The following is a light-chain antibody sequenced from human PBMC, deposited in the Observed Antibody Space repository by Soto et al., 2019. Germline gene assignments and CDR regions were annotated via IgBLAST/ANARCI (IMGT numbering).Light chain of an antibody. CDR2: DVR. J-gene: IGLJ1*01. CDR3: RSYTSSSNYV. V-gene: IGLV2-14*03. CDR1: SSDVGYYNY. Sequence: QSALTQPASVSGSPGQSITISCTGTSSDVGYYNYVSWYQQHPGKAPKLMIYDVRNRPSVVSNRFSGSKSGNTASLTISGLQAADEADYYCRSYTSSSNYVFGTGTKHTVL.